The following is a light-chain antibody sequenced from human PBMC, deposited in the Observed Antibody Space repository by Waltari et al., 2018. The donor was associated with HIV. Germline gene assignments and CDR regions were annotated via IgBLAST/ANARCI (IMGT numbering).Light chain of an antibody. J-gene: IGLJ3*02. CDR2: HVN. V-gene: IGLV2-14*03. Sequence: QSALPQPASVSGSTGQSITVSFSGSGSDLSSYYYVSWFQQHPDQATTLIIFHVNDRPSWIASRCSASKAGRTASLTISGLQPDDEADYFCCADTSRGTWVFGGGTRVTVL. CDR1: GSDLSSYYY. CDR3: CADTSRGTWV.